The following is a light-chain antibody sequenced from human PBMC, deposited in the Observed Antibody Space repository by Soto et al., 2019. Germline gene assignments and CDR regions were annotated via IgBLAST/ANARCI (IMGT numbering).Light chain of an antibody. Sequence: QSALTQPASVSGSPGQSITISCTGTSSGIGGYNYVAWYQQYPGQAPKLMIYEVNDRPSWVSNRFSGSKSGNTASLTISGLQAEDEADYYCSSYRTSNTVVFGGGTKVTVL. V-gene: IGLV2-14*01. J-gene: IGLJ2*01. CDR2: EVN. CDR1: SSGIGGYNY. CDR3: SSYRTSNTVV.